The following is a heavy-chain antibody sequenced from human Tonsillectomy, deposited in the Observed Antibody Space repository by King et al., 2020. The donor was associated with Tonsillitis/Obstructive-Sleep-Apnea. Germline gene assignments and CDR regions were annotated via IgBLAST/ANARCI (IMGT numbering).Heavy chain of an antibody. Sequence: VQLQESGPGLVKPSETLSLTCTVSGGSISSYYWSWIRQPPGKGLEWIGYIYYSGSTNYNPSLKSRVTISVDTSKNQFSLKLSSVTAADTAVYYCARGEVGAAASVSFDPWGQGTLVTVSS. D-gene: IGHD1-26*01. CDR2: IYYSGST. V-gene: IGHV4-59*08. CDR3: ARGEVGAAASVSFDP. J-gene: IGHJ5*02. CDR1: GGSISSYY.